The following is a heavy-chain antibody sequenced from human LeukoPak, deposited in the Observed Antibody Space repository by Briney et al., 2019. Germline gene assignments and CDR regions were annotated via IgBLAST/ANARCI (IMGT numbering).Heavy chain of an antibody. CDR1: GFTFSSHW. Sequence: PGGSLRLSRAASGFTFSSHWMHWVRQAPGKGLVGVSRINTDGSFTSYADSVKGRFTISRDNAKNTLYLQMNSLRAEDTAVYYCVRDSSASYWGQGTLVTVSS. CDR2: INTDGSFT. V-gene: IGHV3-74*01. D-gene: IGHD3-22*01. J-gene: IGHJ4*02. CDR3: VRDSSASY.